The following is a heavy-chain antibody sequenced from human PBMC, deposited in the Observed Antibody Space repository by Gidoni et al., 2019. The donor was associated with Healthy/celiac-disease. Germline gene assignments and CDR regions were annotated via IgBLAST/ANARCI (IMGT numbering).Heavy chain of an antibody. D-gene: IGHD3-10*01. Sequence: EVQLLESGGGSVQPGGSLRPSCAASGFTFSGYAMSWVRQAPGKGMVWVSAISGSGGSKYYADSVKGRFTISRDNSKNTLYLQMNSLRAEDTAVYYCADGQGRGWGQGTLVTVSS. CDR1: GFTFSGYA. V-gene: IGHV3-23*01. CDR2: ISGSGGSK. CDR3: ADGQGRG. J-gene: IGHJ4*02.